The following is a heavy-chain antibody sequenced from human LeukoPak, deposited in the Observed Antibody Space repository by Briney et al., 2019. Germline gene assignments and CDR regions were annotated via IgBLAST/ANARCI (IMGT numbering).Heavy chain of an antibody. J-gene: IGHJ4*02. Sequence: VGFLRLPCAASVVTLSSYAMSWVRQAPGKGLEWVSAISGSGGSTYYTDPVKGRFAISRDNSKNTLYLQMNSLRAEDTAVYYCAKDRDTSFDYWGQGTLVTVSS. CDR3: AKDRDTSFDY. D-gene: IGHD3-10*01. CDR2: ISGSGGST. V-gene: IGHV3-23*01. CDR1: VVTLSSYA.